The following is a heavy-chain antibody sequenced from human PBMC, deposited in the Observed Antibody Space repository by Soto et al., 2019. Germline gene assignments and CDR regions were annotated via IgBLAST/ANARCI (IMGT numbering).Heavy chain of an antibody. Sequence: QVQLVQSGAEVKKPGSSVKVSCKASGGTFSSYAISWVRQAPGQGLEWMGGIIPIFGTANYAQKFQGRVTITADESRRTAYMELSSLRSEDTAVYYCARAPSSGYYSISGPFDYWGQGTLVTVSS. CDR1: GGTFSSYA. CDR2: IIPIFGTA. CDR3: ARAPSSGYYSISGPFDY. V-gene: IGHV1-69*01. D-gene: IGHD3-22*01. J-gene: IGHJ4*02.